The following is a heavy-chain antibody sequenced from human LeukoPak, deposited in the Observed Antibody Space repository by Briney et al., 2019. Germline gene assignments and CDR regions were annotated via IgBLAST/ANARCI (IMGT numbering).Heavy chain of an antibody. CDR1: GGSISSYY. J-gene: IGHJ4*02. CDR2: IYYSGST. V-gene: IGHV4-59*01. Sequence: SETLSLTCAVSGGSISSYYWSWIRQPPGKGLEWIGYIYYSGSTNYNPSLKSRVTISVDTSKNQFSLKLSSVTAADTAVYYCARSGYSYGFDYWGQGTLVTVSS. CDR3: ARSGYSYGFDY. D-gene: IGHD5-18*01.